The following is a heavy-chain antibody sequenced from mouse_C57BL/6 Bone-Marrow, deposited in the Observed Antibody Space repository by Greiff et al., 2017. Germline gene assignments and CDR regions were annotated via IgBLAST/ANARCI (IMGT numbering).Heavy chain of an antibody. CDR1: GYTFTNYW. CDR3: ARGEYGDD. CDR2: IYPGGGYT. Sequence: QVQLQQSGAELVRPGTSVKMSCKASGYTFTNYWIGWAKQRPGHGLEWIGDIYPGGGYTNYNEKFKGKATLTADTSSSTAYLQFSSLTSEDSAIYYCARGEYGDDWGQGTTLTVSS. D-gene: IGHD5-1*01. J-gene: IGHJ2*01. V-gene: IGHV1-63*01.